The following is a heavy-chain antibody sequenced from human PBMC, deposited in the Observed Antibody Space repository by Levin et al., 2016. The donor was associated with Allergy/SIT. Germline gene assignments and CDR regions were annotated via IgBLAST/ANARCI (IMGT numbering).Heavy chain of an antibody. J-gene: IGHJ4*02. Sequence: WVRQAPGQGLEWMGWINPNSGGTNYGQKFQGRVTMTRDAPISTVYMDLSRLRYDDTAVYYCARGRTMPDYWGQGALVTVSS. CDR2: INPNSGGT. V-gene: IGHV1-2*02. D-gene: IGHD2-2*01. CDR3: ARGRTMPDY.